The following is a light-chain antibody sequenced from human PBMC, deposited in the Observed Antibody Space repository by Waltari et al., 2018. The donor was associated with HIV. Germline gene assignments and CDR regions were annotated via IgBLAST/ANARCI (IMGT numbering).Light chain of an antibody. CDR1: TTSVGTSNR. CDR3: CSSGTGSTPHWV. J-gene: IGLJ3*02. CDR2: EVI. Sequence: QSALTQPASLSGSPGQSITIPCSGPTTSVGTSNRVSWYQQRPGKAPTLMIYEVITRPSGVSNRFSGSKSGNTASLTISGLQAEDEATYYCCSSGTGSTPHWVFGGGTKLTVL. V-gene: IGLV2-23*02.